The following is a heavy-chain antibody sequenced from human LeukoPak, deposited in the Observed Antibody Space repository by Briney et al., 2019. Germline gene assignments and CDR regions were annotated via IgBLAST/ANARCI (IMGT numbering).Heavy chain of an antibody. CDR1: GGSISSSSYY. V-gene: IGHV4-39*07. Sequence: SETLSLTCTVYGGSISSSSYYWGWIRQPPGKGLEWIGGIYYSGSTYYNPSLKSRVTISVDTSKNQFSLKLSSVTAADTAVSYCARTVSVVVTAIFDYWGQGTLVTVSS. CDR3: ARTVSVVVTAIFDY. CDR2: IYYSGST. J-gene: IGHJ4*02. D-gene: IGHD2-21*02.